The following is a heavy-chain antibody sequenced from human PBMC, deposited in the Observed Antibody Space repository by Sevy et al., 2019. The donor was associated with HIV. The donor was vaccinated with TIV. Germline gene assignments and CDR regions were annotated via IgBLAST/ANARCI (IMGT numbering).Heavy chain of an antibody. D-gene: IGHD1-26*01. CDR1: GGSITSLY. V-gene: IGHV4-59*08. J-gene: IGHJ4*02. Sequence: LETLSLTCTVSGGSITSLYWNWIRQPPGKGLEWIANIYYNGHINYNPSLKSRVTISLDTSKNQFSLRLSSVTAADTAMYYCAGENAWGRGYSWGQGTLVTVSS. CDR2: IYYNGHI. CDR3: AGENAWGRGYS.